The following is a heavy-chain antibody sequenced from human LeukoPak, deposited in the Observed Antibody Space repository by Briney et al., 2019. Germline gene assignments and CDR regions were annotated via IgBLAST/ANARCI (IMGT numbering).Heavy chain of an antibody. CDR3: ARSLGDYGDYGMDV. D-gene: IGHD4-17*01. CDR2: INPNSGGT. Sequence: ASVKVSCKASGYTFTGYYMHWVRQAPGQGLEWMGWINPNSGGTNYAQKFQGRVTMTRDTSISIAYMELSRLRSDDTAVYYCARSLGDYGDYGMDVWGQGTTVTVSS. CDR1: GYTFTGYY. V-gene: IGHV1-2*02. J-gene: IGHJ6*02.